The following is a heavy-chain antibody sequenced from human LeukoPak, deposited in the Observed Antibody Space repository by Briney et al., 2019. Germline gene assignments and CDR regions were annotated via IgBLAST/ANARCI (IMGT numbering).Heavy chain of an antibody. CDR2: ISAYNANT. CDR1: GGTFTSYG. J-gene: IGHJ4*02. Sequence: ASVKVSCKASGGTFTSYGISWVRQAPGQGLEWMGWISAYNANTNYARKLQGRVTMTTDTSTSTAYMELRSLRSDDTAVYYCARDDYDSSGYYYFDYWGQGTLVTVSS. D-gene: IGHD3-22*01. V-gene: IGHV1-18*01. CDR3: ARDDYDSSGYYYFDY.